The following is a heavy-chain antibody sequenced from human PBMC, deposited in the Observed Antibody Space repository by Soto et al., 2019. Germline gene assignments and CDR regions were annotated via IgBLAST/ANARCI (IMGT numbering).Heavy chain of an antibody. CDR3: ERDEWLDLPQDDRIIPVSGQGPVGHGS. CDR2: IIPILGIA. CDR1: GGTFSSYT. J-gene: IGHJ5*02. V-gene: IGHV1-69*08. D-gene: IGHD5-18*01. Sequence: QVQLVQSGAEVKKPGSSVKVSCKASGGTFSSYTISWVRQAPGQGLEWMGRIIPILGIANYAQKFQGRVTIPADQSTSTAYMELSSLRSEDTAVYYCERDEWLDLPQDDRIIPVSGQGPVGHGSWGQGTLVTVSS.